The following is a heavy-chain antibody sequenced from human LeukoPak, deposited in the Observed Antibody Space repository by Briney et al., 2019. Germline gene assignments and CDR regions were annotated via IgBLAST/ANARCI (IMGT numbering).Heavy chain of an antibody. Sequence: GGSLRLSCAASGFTFSSYWMTWVRQAPGKGLEWVADIASDGSHTFYVESVKGRFTISRDNSKNTLYLQMNSLGPEDTAVYFCARERQDTVIHSGAFDIWGQGTMVTVSS. J-gene: IGHJ3*02. CDR1: GFTFSSYW. CDR3: ARERQDTVIHSGAFDI. V-gene: IGHV3-30-3*01. D-gene: IGHD2-21*02. CDR2: IASDGSHT.